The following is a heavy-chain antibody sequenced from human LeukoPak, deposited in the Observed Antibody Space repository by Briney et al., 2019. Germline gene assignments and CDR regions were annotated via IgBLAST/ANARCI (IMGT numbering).Heavy chain of an antibody. V-gene: IGHV3-33*01. Sequence: GGSLRLSCAASGFTFRNHGMHWVRQAPGKGLEWLAVIWYDGSEKYYADSVQGRFTVSRDNSKNALYLQLNSPGAEDTAVYYCARDRNFPAYYFDFWGQGDLVTVSS. CDR3: ARDRNFPAYYFDF. CDR1: GFTFRNHG. J-gene: IGHJ4*02. D-gene: IGHD3-10*01. CDR2: IWYDGSEK.